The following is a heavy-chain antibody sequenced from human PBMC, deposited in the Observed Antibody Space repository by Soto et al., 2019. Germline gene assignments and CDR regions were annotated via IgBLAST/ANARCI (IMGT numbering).Heavy chain of an antibody. J-gene: IGHJ4*02. CDR3: ARRWGTYFDF. CDR1: GGSISSYY. Sequence: TSETLSLTCTVSGGSISSYYWSWIRQPPGKGLEWIGYIYYSGSTDYDPSPKSRVTISVDTSKNQFSLKLSSVTAADTAVYYCARRWGTYFDFWGQGTLVTVSS. CDR2: IYYSGST. D-gene: IGHD7-27*01. V-gene: IGHV4-59*01.